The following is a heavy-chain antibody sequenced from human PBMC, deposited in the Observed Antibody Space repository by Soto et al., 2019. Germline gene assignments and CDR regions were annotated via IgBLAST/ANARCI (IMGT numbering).Heavy chain of an antibody. CDR1: GFTFSSNS. CDR2: ISSSSSTI. CDR3: ARVIWSGHLTSDL. V-gene: IGHV3-48*02. J-gene: IGHJ5*02. D-gene: IGHD3-3*01. Sequence: EVQVVESGGGLVQPGGSLRLSCAASGFTFSSNSMNWVRQAPGNGLEWISYISSSSSTIYADSVKGRFTISRDNAKNSLYLQMNSLRHEDTAVYYCARVIWSGHLTSDLWGQGTLVTVSS.